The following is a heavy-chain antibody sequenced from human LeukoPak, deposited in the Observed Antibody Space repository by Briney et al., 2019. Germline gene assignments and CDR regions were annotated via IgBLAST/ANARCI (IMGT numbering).Heavy chain of an antibody. CDR1: GGSINSGDYY. Sequence: SETQSLTCTVPGGSINSGDYYWSWIRQPPGKGLEWIVYIYYNGSTYYNPSLKSRVTISVDTSKNQFSLKLTSVTAADTAVYYCASGELNYYDSSGSCLYYGMDVWGQGTTVTVSS. J-gene: IGHJ6*02. V-gene: IGHV4-30-4*01. CDR3: ASGELNYYDSSGSCLYYGMDV. CDR2: IYYNGST. D-gene: IGHD3-22*01.